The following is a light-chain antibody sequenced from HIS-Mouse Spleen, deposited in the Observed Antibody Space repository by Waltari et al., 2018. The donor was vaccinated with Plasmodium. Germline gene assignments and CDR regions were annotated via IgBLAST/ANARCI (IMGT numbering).Light chain of an antibody. Sequence: ELVLPQSQATLSWSPGERAPLPCRASQSVSSNLAWYQQKPGQAPRLLIYGASTRATGIPARFSGSGSGTEFTLTISSLQSEDFAVYYCQQYNNWSFTFGPGTKVDIK. CDR1: QSVSSN. V-gene: IGKV3-15*01. J-gene: IGKJ3*01. CDR3: QQYNNWSFT. CDR2: GAS.